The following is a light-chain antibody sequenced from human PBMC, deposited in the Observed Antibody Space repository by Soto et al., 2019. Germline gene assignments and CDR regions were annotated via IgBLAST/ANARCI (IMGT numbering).Light chain of an antibody. CDR1: QDVTTN. CDR3: QQYNNWPFS. J-gene: IGKJ5*01. Sequence: EITMTQFPGMLSASPWEGVTLSCGAAQDVTTNFEWYQQKRGKAPRLLIYDISSRATGVPARFRGSGSGTEFTLSISGLQSEDFAVYFCQQYNNWPFSFGQGTRLEIK. V-gene: IGKV3-15*01. CDR2: DIS.